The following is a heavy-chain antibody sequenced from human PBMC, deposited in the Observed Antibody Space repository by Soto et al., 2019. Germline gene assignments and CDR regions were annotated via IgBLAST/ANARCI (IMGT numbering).Heavy chain of an antibody. CDR1: GFTFSSYW. J-gene: IGHJ6*03. CDR2: IKQDGSEK. D-gene: IGHD6-13*01. Sequence: PGGSLRLSCAASGFTFSSYWMSWVRQAPGKGLEWVANIKQDGSEKYYVDSVKGRFTISRDNAKNSLYLQMNSLRAEDTAVYYCARGSGTLPSGQQLVPYYYYMDVWGKGTTVTVSS. V-gene: IGHV3-7*01. CDR3: ARGSGTLPSGQQLVPYYYYMDV.